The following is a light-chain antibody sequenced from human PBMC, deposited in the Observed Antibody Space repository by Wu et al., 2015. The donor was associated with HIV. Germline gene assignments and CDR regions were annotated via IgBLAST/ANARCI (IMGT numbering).Light chain of an antibody. CDR1: QSLRTN. J-gene: IGKJ1*01. Sequence: EIVMTQSPATLSVSPGERATLSCRASQSLRTNLAWYQQRPGQAPRLLIYGATTRATGIPARFSGSGSGTEFTLTISNLQSEDFAIYYCQQYNNGPPVTFGQGTKVEVK. V-gene: IGKV3-15*01. CDR3: QQYNNGPPVT. CDR2: GAT.